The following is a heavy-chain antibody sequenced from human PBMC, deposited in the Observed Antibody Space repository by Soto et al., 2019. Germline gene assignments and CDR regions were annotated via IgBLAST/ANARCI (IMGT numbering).Heavy chain of an antibody. CDR1: GGSISSGGYY. CDR2: IYYSGST. J-gene: IGHJ4*02. V-gene: IGHV4-31*03. CDR3: ARVPSGYDLHFDY. Sequence: SETLSLTCTVSGGSISSGGYYWSWIRQHPGKGLEWIGYIYYSGSTYYNPSLKSRVTISVDTSKNQFSLKLSSVTAADTAVYYCARVPSGYDLHFDYWGQGSLVTVSS. D-gene: IGHD5-12*01.